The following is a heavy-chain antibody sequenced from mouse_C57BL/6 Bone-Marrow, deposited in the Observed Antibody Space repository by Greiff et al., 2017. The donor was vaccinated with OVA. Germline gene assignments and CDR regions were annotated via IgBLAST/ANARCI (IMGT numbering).Heavy chain of an antibody. CDR3: ARGGITTVVAPFDY. CDR1: GYTFTSYW. D-gene: IGHD1-1*01. V-gene: IGHV1-55*01. Sequence: VQLQQPGAELVKPGASVKMSCKASGYTFTSYWITWVKQRPGQGLEWIGDIYPGSGSTNYNEKFKSKATLTVDTSSGTAYMQLSSLTSEDSAVYYCARGGITTVVAPFDYWGQGTTLTVSS. J-gene: IGHJ2*01. CDR2: IYPGSGST.